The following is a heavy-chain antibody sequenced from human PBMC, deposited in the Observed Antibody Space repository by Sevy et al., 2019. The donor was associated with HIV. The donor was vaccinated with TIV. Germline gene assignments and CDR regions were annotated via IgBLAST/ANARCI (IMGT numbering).Heavy chain of an antibody. J-gene: IGHJ4*02. D-gene: IGHD2-2*02. V-gene: IGHV4-59*08. Sequence: SETLSLTCTVSGDSINTYYWSWIRQPPGKGLEWIGYVSHSGNTNYNPSLRNRVSMSVDTSTIQFSLKVKSVTAADTAVYYCARLRWDLVVVPGATPGCYFDSWGQGTLVTVSS. CDR3: ARLRWDLVVVPGATPGCYFDS. CDR2: VSHSGNT. CDR1: GDSINTYY.